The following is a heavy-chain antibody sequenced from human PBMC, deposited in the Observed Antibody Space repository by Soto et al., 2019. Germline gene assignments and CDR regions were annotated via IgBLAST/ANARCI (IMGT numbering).Heavy chain of an antibody. V-gene: IGHV1-69*02. CDR1: GGTFSSYT. CDR3: ARGSSPHESYYKRETFDY. J-gene: IGHJ4*02. D-gene: IGHD1-26*01. CDR2: IIPILGIA. Sequence: QVQLVQSGAEVKKPGSSVKVSCKASGGTFSSYTISWVRQAPGQGLEWMGRIIPILGIANYAQKFQGRVTITADKPPSTAYMELSSLRSEDTAVYYCARGSSPHESYYKRETFDYWGQGTLVTVSS.